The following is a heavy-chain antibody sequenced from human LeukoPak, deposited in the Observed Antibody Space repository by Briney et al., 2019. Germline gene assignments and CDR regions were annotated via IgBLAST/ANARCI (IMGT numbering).Heavy chain of an antibody. CDR1: GGSISSGSYY. Sequence: SETLSLTCIVSGGSISSGSYYWSWIRQPAGKGLEWFGRIYTSGSTNYTPSLKSRVTISVDTSKTQFSLKLRSVTAADTAVYYCARFKRRYSSGWYAIDYWGQGTLVTVSS. V-gene: IGHV4-61*02. CDR3: ARFKRRYSSGWYAIDY. J-gene: IGHJ4*02. CDR2: IYTSGST. D-gene: IGHD6-19*01.